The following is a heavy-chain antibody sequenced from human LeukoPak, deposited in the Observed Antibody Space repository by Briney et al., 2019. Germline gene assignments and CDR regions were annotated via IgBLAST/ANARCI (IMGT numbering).Heavy chain of an antibody. D-gene: IGHD2-2*01. V-gene: IGHV4-31*03. CDR1: GGSISSGGYY. CDR2: IYYSGST. CDR3: ARDKYGRFDP. Sequence: SQTLSLTYTVSGGSISSGGYYWSWIRQHPGKGLEWIGYIYYSGSTYYNPSLKSRVTISVDTSKNQFSLKLSSVTAADTAVYYCARDKYGRFDPWGQGTLVTVSS. J-gene: IGHJ5*02.